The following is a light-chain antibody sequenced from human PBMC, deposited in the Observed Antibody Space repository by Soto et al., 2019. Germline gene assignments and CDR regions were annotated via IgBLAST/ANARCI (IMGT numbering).Light chain of an antibody. CDR2: EVS. CDR1: SSDVGGYKF. Sequence: QSVLTQPASVSGSPGQSITISCTGTSSDVGGYKFVSWHQQHPGQAPKLMIFEVSNRPSGISNRFSGSKSGNTASLTISGLQAEGEGDYYCSSYTSSNTLVFGTGTKVTVL. V-gene: IGLV2-14*01. CDR3: SSYTSSNTLV. J-gene: IGLJ1*01.